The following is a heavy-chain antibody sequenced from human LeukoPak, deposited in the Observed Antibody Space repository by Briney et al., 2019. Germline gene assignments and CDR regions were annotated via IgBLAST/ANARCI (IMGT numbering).Heavy chain of an antibody. J-gene: IGHJ1*01. D-gene: IGHD4-23*01. CDR3: ARDGGNRAEYFQH. V-gene: IGHV3-30*03. CDR1: GFTFSSYG. CDR2: ISYDGSNK. Sequence: GRSLRLSCAASGFTFSSYGMHWVRQAPGKGLEWVAVISYDGSNKYYADSVKGRFTISRDNSKNTLYLQMNSLRAEDTAVYYCARDGGNRAEYFQHWGQGTLVTVSS.